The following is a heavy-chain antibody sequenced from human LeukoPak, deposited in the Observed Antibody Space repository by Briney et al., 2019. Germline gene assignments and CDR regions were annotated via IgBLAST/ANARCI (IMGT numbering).Heavy chain of an antibody. CDR2: IYYTGST. D-gene: IGHD3-10*01. J-gene: IGHJ6*02. V-gene: IGHV4-59*01. Sequence: PSETLSLTCTVSGGSISSYYWSCSRQPPGNGLEWIGYIYYTGSTNYNPSLKSRVTISVDTSKNQFSLNLSSVTASDTAVHYCSWWKGFGELSTYYYYGMDVWGQGTTVSVSS. CDR3: SWWKGFGELSTYYYYGMDV. CDR1: GGSISSYY.